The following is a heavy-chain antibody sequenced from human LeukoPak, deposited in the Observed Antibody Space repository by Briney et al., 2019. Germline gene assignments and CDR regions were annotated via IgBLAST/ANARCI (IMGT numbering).Heavy chain of an antibody. CDR1: GYTFTSYE. CDR3: ASALRGCSGESCYSTALYYFDY. CDR2: MNPNRCNT. Sequence: ASVKVSCKASGYTFTSYEINWVRQATGQGREWMGCMNPNRCNTGYAEMFQGRVNMTRNTSIRTADMELSSLRSGESAVYYCASALRGCSGESCYSTALYYFDYWGQGTLVTVSS. V-gene: IGHV1-8*01. J-gene: IGHJ4*02. D-gene: IGHD2-15*01.